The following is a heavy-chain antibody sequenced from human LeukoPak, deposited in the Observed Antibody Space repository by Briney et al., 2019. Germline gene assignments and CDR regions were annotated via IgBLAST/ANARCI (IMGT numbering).Heavy chain of an antibody. D-gene: IGHD2-15*01. CDR2: INPNSGGT. V-gene: IGHV1-2*02. CDR1: GYTFTGYY. Sequence: ASVKVSCKASGYTFTGYYMHWVRQAPGQGLEWMGWINPNSGGTNYAQKFRGRVTMTRDTSISTAYMELSRLRSDDTAVYYCARDRDKGDAFDIWGQGTMVTVSS. CDR3: ARDRDKGDAFDI. J-gene: IGHJ3*02.